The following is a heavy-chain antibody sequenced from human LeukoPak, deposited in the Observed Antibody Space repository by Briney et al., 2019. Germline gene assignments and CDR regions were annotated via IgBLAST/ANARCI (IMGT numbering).Heavy chain of an antibody. CDR3: ARDRVVRGKSPFYYYYGMDV. CDR2: IYYSGST. V-gene: IGHV4-59*01. Sequence: SETLSLTCTVSGGSISNYYWSWIRQPPGKGLEWIGYIYYSGSTNYKSSLKSRVTISVDTSKNQFSLKLSSVTAADTAMYYCARDRVVRGKSPFYYYYGMDVWGQGTTVTVSS. D-gene: IGHD3-10*01. J-gene: IGHJ6*02. CDR1: GGSISNYY.